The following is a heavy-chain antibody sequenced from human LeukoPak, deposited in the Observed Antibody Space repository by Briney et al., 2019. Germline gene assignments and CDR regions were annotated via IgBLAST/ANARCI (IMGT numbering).Heavy chain of an antibody. CDR2: IKQDGSEK. CDR1: GFTFSSYW. V-gene: IGHV3-7*01. D-gene: IGHD6-19*01. J-gene: IGHJ6*02. CDR3: ARGGYSSGWSPIDYYYYYGMDV. Sequence: GGSLRLSCAASGFTFSSYWMSWVRQAPGKGLEWVANIKQDGSEKYYVDSVKGRFTISRDNAKNSLYLQMNSLRAEDTAVYYCARGGYSSGWSPIDYYYYYGMDVWGQGTTVTVSS.